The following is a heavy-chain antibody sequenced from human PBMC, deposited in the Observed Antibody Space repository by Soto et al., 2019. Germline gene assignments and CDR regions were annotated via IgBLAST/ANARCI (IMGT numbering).Heavy chain of an antibody. D-gene: IGHD6-13*01. Sequence: SETLSLTCAVSGDSIIGTHWWSWVRRPPGKGLEFIGETHHSRGTNYNPSLRSRVTMSLDKSKNQLSLILYSVTAADTGVYYCARYSAASGTYYFDYWGQGALVTVSS. J-gene: IGHJ4*01. V-gene: IGHV4-4*02. CDR3: ARYSAASGTYYFDY. CDR2: THHSRGT. CDR1: GDSIIGTHW.